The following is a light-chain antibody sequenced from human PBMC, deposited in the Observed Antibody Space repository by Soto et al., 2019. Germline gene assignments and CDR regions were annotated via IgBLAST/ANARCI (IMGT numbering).Light chain of an antibody. CDR2: DVS. V-gene: IGKV3-20*01. CDR1: QSVSSAY. CDR3: QQYGSSPET. J-gene: IGKJ1*01. Sequence: EIVLTQSPGTLSLSPGERATLSCRASQSVSSAYLAWYQQKPGQALRLLIYDVSSRAIGIPDRFSGSGAGTDFTLTVSRLEPEDFVVYYCQQYGSSPETFGQGTKVEIK.